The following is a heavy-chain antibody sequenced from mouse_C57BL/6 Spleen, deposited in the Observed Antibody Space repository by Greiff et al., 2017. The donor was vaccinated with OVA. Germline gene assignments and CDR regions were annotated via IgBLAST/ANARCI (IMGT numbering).Heavy chain of an antibody. D-gene: IGHD1-1*01. V-gene: IGHV1-80*01. CDR1: GYAFSSYW. CDR2: IYPGDGDT. CDR3: ARKDYGSPYLDY. J-gene: IGHJ2*01. Sequence: QVQLQQSGAELVKPGASVKISCKASGYAFSSYWMNWVKQRPGKGLEWIGQIYPGDGDTNYNGKFKGKATLTADKSSSTAYMQLSSLTSEDSAVYFCARKDYGSPYLDYWGQGTTLTVSS.